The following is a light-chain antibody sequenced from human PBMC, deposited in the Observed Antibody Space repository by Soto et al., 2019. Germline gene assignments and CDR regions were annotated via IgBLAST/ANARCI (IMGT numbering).Light chain of an antibody. CDR2: GAS. V-gene: IGKV3-15*01. CDR1: QSVGSN. CDR3: QQYNNWPPWT. J-gene: IGKJ1*01. Sequence: IEMTQSPATLSVSPGERATLSCRASQSVGSNLAWYQRRPGQAPRLIIYGASTRATGIPARFSGSGSGTEFTLTIGSLQSEDFAVYYGQQYNNWPPWTFGQGTKVESK.